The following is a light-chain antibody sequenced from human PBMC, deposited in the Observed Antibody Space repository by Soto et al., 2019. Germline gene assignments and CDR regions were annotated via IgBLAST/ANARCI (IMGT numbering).Light chain of an antibody. Sequence: DIQMTQSPSSLSASVGDRVTITCRASQGISNLLGWFQHKPGKAPKRLIYAASSLQGGVPSRFSGSGSGTEFTLPITGRQPEDFADYYCLQHNTYPYTFGQGTKLEIK. CDR2: AAS. V-gene: IGKV1-17*01. J-gene: IGKJ2*01. CDR1: QGISNL. CDR3: LQHNTYPYT.